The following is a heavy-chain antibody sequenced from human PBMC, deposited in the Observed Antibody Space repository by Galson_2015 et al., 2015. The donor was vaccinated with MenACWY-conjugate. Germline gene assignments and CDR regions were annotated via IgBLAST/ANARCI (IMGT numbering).Heavy chain of an antibody. CDR2: INSDGSAA. D-gene: IGHD2-2*01. CDR3: ATYCSSPSCYANGAY. J-gene: IGHJ4*02. V-gene: IGHV3-74*01. CDR1: GFTFSRYW. Sequence: SLRLFCAASGFTFSRYWMHWVRQSPGKGLVWVSRINSDGSAADYADSVKGRFTVSRDNAKNTLYLQMNSLRAEDTAVYYCATYCSSPSCYANGAYWGQGTLVTVSS.